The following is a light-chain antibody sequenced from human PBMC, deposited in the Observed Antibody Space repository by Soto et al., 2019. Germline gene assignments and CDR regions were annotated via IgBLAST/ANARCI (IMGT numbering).Light chain of an antibody. Sequence: IQLTQSPSSLSASVGDRVTITCRASQGISSYLAWYQQTPGKAPKLLIYAASSLQSGVLSRFSGSGAGTDFTLTISSLQPEDFATDYCQQSYSTSWTFGQGTKVDIK. CDR1: QGISSY. J-gene: IGKJ1*01. CDR2: AAS. V-gene: IGKV1-39*01. CDR3: QQSYSTSWT.